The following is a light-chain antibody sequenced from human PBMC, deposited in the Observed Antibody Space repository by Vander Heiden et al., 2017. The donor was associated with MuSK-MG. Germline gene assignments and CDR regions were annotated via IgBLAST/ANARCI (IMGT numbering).Light chain of an antibody. CDR3: SSYAGSNNPV. Sequence: QSALTQPPSASGSPGQSVTISCTGTSSDVGGYNYVSWYQHHPGKAPKLMIYEVSERPSGVPDRFSGSKSGNTASLTVSGLQAEDEADYYCSSYAGSNNPVFCGGTKLTVL. J-gene: IGLJ3*02. CDR1: SSDVGGYNY. CDR2: EVS. V-gene: IGLV2-8*01.